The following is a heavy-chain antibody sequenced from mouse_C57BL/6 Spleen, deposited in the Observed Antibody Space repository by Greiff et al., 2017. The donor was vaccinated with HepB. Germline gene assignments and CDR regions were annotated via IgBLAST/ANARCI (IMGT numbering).Heavy chain of an antibody. CDR3: ARDGYYVWDAMDY. Sequence: VQLKESVAELVRPGASVKLSCTASGFTIKNTHMHWVKQRPEQGLEWIGRIDPANGNTKYAPKFQGKATITADTPSNTAYLQLSSLTSEGTAIYYCARDGYYVWDAMDYCGQGTSVTVSS. V-gene: IGHV14-3*01. CDR1: GFTIKNTH. D-gene: IGHD2-3*01. CDR2: IDPANGNT. J-gene: IGHJ4*01.